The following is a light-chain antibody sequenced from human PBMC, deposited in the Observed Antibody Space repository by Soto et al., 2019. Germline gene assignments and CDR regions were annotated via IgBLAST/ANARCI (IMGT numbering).Light chain of an antibody. Sequence: EIVLTQSPATLSLSPGDSAALSCRASQSLRGNYFAWYQQIPGQPPRLLVYGPSGRATGIPDRFSGSGSRTVSNLTIRGVEPEDFAIYYCHQCGSSPFTFGPGTKVNMK. CDR1: QSLRGNY. CDR2: GPS. V-gene: IGKV3-20*01. J-gene: IGKJ3*01. CDR3: HQCGSSPFT.